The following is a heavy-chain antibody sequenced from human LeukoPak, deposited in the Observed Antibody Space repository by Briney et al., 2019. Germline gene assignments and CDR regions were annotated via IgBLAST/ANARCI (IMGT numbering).Heavy chain of an antibody. CDR3: AY. V-gene: IGHV3-48*04. CDR2: ISGNSGTT. CDR1: GFSFGSYG. Sequence: GGSLRLSCAASGFSFGSYGLNWVRQAPGKGLQWISYISGNSGTTYYADSVEGRFTISRDNAKNSLFLQMSSLRAEDTADYFFAYWGQGTPVTVSS. J-gene: IGHJ4*02.